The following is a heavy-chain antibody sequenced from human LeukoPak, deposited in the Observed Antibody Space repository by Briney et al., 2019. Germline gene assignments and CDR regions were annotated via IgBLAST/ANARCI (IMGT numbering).Heavy chain of an antibody. CDR1: GASVSSGSYY. J-gene: IGHJ3*02. D-gene: IGHD3-22*01. V-gene: IGHV4-61*01. CDR3: ARDQAPSSGYYYSRGGDAFDI. CDR2: IYYSGST. Sequence: KASETLSLTCTVSGASVSSGSYYWSWIRQPPGKGLEWIGYIYYSGSTNYNPSLKSRVTISVDTSKNQFSLKLSSVTAADTAVYYCARDQAPSSGYYYSRGGDAFDIWGQGTMVTVSS.